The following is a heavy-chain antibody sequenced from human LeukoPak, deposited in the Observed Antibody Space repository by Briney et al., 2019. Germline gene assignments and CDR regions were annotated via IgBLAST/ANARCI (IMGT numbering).Heavy chain of an antibody. J-gene: IGHJ4*02. V-gene: IGHV3-7*01. D-gene: IGHD2-21*02. Sequence: PGGSLRLSCAASGFTFSSYWMSWVRQAPVKGLEWVANIKQDGSEKYYVDSVKGRFTISRDNAKNSLYLQMNSLRAEDTAVYYCARRSVTAISSYFDYWGQGTLVTVSS. CDR2: IKQDGSEK. CDR1: GFTFSSYW. CDR3: ARRSVTAISSYFDY.